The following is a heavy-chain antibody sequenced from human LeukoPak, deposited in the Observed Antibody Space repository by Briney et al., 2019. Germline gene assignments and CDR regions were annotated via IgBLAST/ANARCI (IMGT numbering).Heavy chain of an antibody. CDR2: ISAYNGNT. D-gene: IGHD6-19*01. Sequence: ASVKVSCKASGYTFTSCGISWVRQAPGQGLEWMGWISAYNGNTNYAQKLQGRVNMTRDTSTSTAYMELRNRRCDDTAMYYCARDAPQWRNAFDFWGQGTMVTVSS. CDR1: GYTFTSCG. V-gene: IGHV1-18*01. J-gene: IGHJ3*01. CDR3: ARDAPQWRNAFDF.